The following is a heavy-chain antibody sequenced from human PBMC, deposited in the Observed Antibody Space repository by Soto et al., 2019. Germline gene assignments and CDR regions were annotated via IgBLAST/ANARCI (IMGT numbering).Heavy chain of an antibody. CDR3: AKTRRGFSGLSWFGEPPIDY. CDR1: GFTFSRSW. D-gene: IGHD3-10*01. CDR2: INSDGSST. V-gene: IGHV3-74*01. J-gene: IGHJ4*02. Sequence: EVQLVESGGGLVQPGGSLRLSCATSGFTFSRSWMHWVRQAPGKGLVWVSRINSDGSSTSYGDSVKGRFTISRDNANNTLFLQMNSLRVEDTAVYFCAKTRRGFSGLSWFGEPPIDYWGQGILVSVSA.